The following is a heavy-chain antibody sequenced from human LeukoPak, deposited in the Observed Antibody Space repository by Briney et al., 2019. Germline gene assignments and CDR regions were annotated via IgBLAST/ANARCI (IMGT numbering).Heavy chain of an antibody. J-gene: IGHJ4*02. CDR2: INQVASEK. Sequence: GGSLRLSCAASGFTFSTYEMSWVRQAPGKGLEWVANINQVASEKNYVDSVKGRFTISRDNAKNSLYLQMNSVRAEDTAMYYCVRDGGYYGPDSWGQGALVSVSS. V-gene: IGHV3-7*04. CDR3: VRDGGYYGPDS. CDR1: GFTFSTYE. D-gene: IGHD3-10*01.